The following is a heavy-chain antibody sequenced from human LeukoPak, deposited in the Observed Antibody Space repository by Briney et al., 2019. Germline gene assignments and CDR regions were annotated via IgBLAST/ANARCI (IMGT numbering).Heavy chain of an antibody. J-gene: IGHJ4*02. CDR3: ARVPRYCTNGVCQAFDY. V-gene: IGHV4-61*01. CDR1: GGSVSSGSYY. D-gene: IGHD2-8*01. Sequence: PSETLSLTCTVSGGSVSSGSYYWSWIRQPPGKGLEWIGYIYYSGSTNYNPSLKSRVTISVDTSKNQFSLKLSSVTAADTAVYYCARVPRYCTNGVCQAFDYWGQGTLVTVSS. CDR2: IYYSGST.